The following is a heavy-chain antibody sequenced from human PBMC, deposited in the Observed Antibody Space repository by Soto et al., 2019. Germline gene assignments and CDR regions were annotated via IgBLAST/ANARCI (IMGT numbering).Heavy chain of an antibody. CDR3: AGDVFSYYYDSSGNAFDI. CDR1: GGSISSSSYY. D-gene: IGHD3-22*01. Sequence: SETLSLTCTVSGGSISSSSYYWGWIRQPPGKGLEWIGYIYYSGSTYYNPSLKSRVTISVDTSKNQFSLKLSSVTAADTAVYYCAGDVFSYYYDSSGNAFDIWGQGTMVTVSS. CDR2: IYYSGST. J-gene: IGHJ3*02. V-gene: IGHV4-30-4*08.